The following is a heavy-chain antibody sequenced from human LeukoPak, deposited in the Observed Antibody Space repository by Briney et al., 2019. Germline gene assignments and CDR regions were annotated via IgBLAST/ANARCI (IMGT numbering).Heavy chain of an antibody. CDR3: ARSGHIVVVTAAEGDY. V-gene: IGHV3-23*01. D-gene: IGHD2-21*02. CDR1: GFTFSSYG. CDR2: ISGSGGST. Sequence: GGSLRLSCAASGFTFSSYGMSWVRQAPGKGLEWVSAISGSGGSTYYADSVKGRFTISRDNSKNTLYLQMNSLRAEDTAVYYCARSGHIVVVTAAEGDYWGQGILATVSS. J-gene: IGHJ4*02.